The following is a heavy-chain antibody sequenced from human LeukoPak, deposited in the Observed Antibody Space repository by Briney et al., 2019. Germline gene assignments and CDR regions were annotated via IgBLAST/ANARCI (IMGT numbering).Heavy chain of an antibody. D-gene: IGHD3-22*01. CDR2: MNPNSGNT. CDR1: GYTFTSYD. CDR3: ARDLGYDSNGQLGVAFDY. J-gene: IGHJ4*02. V-gene: IGHV1-8*01. Sequence: ASVKVSCKASGYTFTSYDINWVRQATGQGLEWMGWMNPNSGNTGFAQKFQGRVTMTRNTSISTAYMELSSLRSEDTAVYYCARDLGYDSNGQLGVAFDYWGQGTLVTVSS.